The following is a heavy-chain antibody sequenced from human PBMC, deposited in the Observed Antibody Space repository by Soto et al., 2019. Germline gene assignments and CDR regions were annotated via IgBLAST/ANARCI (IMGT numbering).Heavy chain of an antibody. CDR2: IGTLGDT. D-gene: IGHD3-9*01. Sequence: QLVASGGGLVQPGGSLRLSCVASGFILSTHDLHWVRDTPGEGLEWVSGIGTLGDTFYGASVTGRFTISRENAKNSLYLQMNSLTVGDTAVYYCVRGRSFDFASTPPPTFGPWGQGTLVTVSS. J-gene: IGHJ5*02. CDR3: VRGRSFDFASTPPPTFGP. CDR1: GFILSTHD. V-gene: IGHV3-13*01.